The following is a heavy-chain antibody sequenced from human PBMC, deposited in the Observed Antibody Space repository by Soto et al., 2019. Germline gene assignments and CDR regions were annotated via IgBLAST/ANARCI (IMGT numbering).Heavy chain of an antibody. CDR1: GFTFGDYA. V-gene: IGHV3-49*03. J-gene: IGHJ6*02. CDR3: TSREQWLVLKYGMDV. Sequence: GGSLRLSCTASGFTFGDYAMSWFRQAPGKGLEWVGFIRSEVYGGTTEYAASVKGRFTISRDDSKSIAYLQMNSLKTEDTAVYYCTSREQWLVLKYGMDVWGQGTTVTVSS. CDR2: IRSEVYGGTT. D-gene: IGHD6-19*01.